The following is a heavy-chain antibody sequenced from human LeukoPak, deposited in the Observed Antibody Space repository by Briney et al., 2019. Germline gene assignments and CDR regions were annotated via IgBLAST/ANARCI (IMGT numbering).Heavy chain of an antibody. V-gene: IGHV1-24*01. D-gene: IGHD3-3*01. CDR3: ATDPRGFCSGPNTVGY. Sequence: ASVKVSCKVSGYTLTELSMHWVRQAPGKGLEWMGGFDPEDGETIYAQKFQGRVTMTEDTSTDTAYMELSSLRSEDTAVYYCATDPRGFCSGPNTVGYWGQGTLVTVSS. J-gene: IGHJ4*02. CDR2: FDPEDGET. CDR1: GYTLTELS.